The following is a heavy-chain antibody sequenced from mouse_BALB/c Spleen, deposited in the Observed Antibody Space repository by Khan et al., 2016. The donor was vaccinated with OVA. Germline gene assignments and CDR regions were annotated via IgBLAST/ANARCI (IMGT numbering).Heavy chain of an antibody. CDR2: IRNKANGYTT. CDR3: ARDTGTWFAY. J-gene: IGHJ3*01. V-gene: IGHV7-3*02. Sequence: EVELVESGGGLVQPGGSLRLSCATSGFTFTDYYMSWVRQPPGKALEWLGFIRNKANGYTTEYSASVKGRFTISRDNSQSILYLQMNTLRAEDSATYYCARDTGTWFAYWAKGLWSLSLQ. D-gene: IGHD4-1*01. CDR1: GFTFTDYY.